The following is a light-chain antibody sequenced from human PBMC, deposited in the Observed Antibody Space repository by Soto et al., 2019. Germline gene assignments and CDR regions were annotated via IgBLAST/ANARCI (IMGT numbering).Light chain of an antibody. J-gene: IGLJ1*01. V-gene: IGLV2-14*01. CDR1: SSDVGGYDY. Sequence: QSALTQPASVSGSPGQSIAISCTGTSSDVGGYDYVYWYQQHPDKAPKLMIYEVTKRPSGVSNRFSGSKSGNTASLTISGLQPEDAADYYCSSHTSGNTRVFGSGTKLTVL. CDR2: EVT. CDR3: SSHTSGNTRV.